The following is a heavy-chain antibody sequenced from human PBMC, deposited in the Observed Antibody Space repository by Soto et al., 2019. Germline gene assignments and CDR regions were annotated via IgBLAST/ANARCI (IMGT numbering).Heavy chain of an antibody. CDR2: ISFDGNIK. Sequence: PGGSLRLSCAASGFTFSDYAMYWVRQAPGKGLEWVSVISFDGNIKYYTGSVKGRFTISRDNSKNTLHLQANSLRTEDTALYYCARAPGHSVHSSGWQIDYWGQGTLVTVSS. CDR1: GFTFSDYA. D-gene: IGHD6-19*01. V-gene: IGHV3-30-3*01. CDR3: ARAPGHSVHSSGWQIDY. J-gene: IGHJ4*02.